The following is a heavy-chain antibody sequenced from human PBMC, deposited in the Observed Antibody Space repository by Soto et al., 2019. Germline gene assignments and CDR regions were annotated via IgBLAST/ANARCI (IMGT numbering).Heavy chain of an antibody. D-gene: IGHD2-8*01. J-gene: IGHJ6*02. Sequence: GAAVKVSCKGSGGTFSRYAISWVRQAPGQGLEWMGGIIPIFGTANYAQKFQGRVTITADESTSTAYMELSSLRSEDTAVYYCASTGGIXLMVYARSDYYYYGMDVWGQGTTVTVSS. CDR3: ASTGGIXLMVYARSDYYYYGMDV. CDR2: IIPIFGTA. V-gene: IGHV1-69*13. CDR1: GGTFSRYA.